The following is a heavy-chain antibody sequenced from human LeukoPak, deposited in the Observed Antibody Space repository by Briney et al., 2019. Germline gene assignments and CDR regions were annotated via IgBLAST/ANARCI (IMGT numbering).Heavy chain of an antibody. D-gene: IGHD3-22*01. J-gene: IGHJ4*02. CDR3: ARMRRGYDSSGYSYQFDY. Sequence: SGPALVKPTQTLTLTCTFSGFSLSTSGMCVSWIRQPSGKALEWLARIDWDDDKYYSTSLKTRLTISKDTSKNQVVLTLTNMDPVDTATYYCARMRRGYDSSGYSYQFDYWGQGTLVTVSS. CDR1: GFSLSTSGMC. V-gene: IGHV2-70*11. CDR2: IDWDDDK.